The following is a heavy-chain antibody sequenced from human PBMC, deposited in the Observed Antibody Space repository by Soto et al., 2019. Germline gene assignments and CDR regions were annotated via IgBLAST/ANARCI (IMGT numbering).Heavy chain of an antibody. Sequence: SAKVSCKASGFTLTGQYIIWVLQAPGQGREWMGWINPNSGCTSYAQKFQGSFTMTRDTSITTAYMELSRLSSDETAVYYCAKSGSFFRTSLGYFDYCGKGHLGTVS. D-gene: IGHD1-26*01. V-gene: IGHV1-2*02. CDR2: INPNSGCT. CDR3: AKSGSFFRTSLGYFDY. CDR1: GFTLTGQY. J-gene: IGHJ4*02.